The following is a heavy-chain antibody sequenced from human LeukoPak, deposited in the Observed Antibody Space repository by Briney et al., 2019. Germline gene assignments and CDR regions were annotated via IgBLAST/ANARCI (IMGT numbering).Heavy chain of an antibody. J-gene: IGHJ3*02. D-gene: IGHD5-24*01. CDR2: INVITGYI. CDR1: GFSFENYN. V-gene: IGHV3-21*01. CDR3: ARVGSPAITGAFDI. Sequence: PGGSLRLSCAASGFSFENYNMNWVRQAPGKGLEWVAYINVITGYIYYTDSLKGRFTISRDNAKKSLFLQMNSLRAEDTAVYYCARVGSPAITGAFDIWGQGTMVTVSS.